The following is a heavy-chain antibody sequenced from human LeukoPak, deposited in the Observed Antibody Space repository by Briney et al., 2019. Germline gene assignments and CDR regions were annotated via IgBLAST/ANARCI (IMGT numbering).Heavy chain of an antibody. CDR1: GFTFSSYG. CDR3: ASECSGGSCYSYFDY. V-gene: IGHV3-33*01. CDR2: IWYDGSNK. Sequence: GGSLRLSCAASGFTFSSYGMHGVRQAPGMGREWVAVIWYDGSNKYYADSVKGRFTISRDNSKNRLYLKMNSLRAEDTAVYYCASECSGGSCYSYFDYWGQGTLVTVSS. D-gene: IGHD2-15*01. J-gene: IGHJ4*02.